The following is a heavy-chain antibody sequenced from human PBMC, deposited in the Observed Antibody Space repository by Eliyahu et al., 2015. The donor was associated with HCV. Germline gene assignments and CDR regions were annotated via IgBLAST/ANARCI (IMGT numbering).Heavy chain of an antibody. Sequence: EVQLVESGGGLVQPGGSLRXXCAASGXTFXSYWXHWVRQAPGKGLVWVSRIKXDGSSTSYADSLKGRFTISRDNAKNTLYLQMNSLRAEDTAVYYCARGPYDFWSGYLENWFDPWGQGTLVTVSS. CDR1: GXTFXSYW. J-gene: IGHJ5*02. CDR3: ARGPYDFWSGYLENWFDP. CDR2: IKXDGSST. V-gene: IGHV3-74*01. D-gene: IGHD3-3*01.